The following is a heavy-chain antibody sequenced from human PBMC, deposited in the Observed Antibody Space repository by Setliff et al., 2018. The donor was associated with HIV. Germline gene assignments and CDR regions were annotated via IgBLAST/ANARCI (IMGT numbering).Heavy chain of an antibody. CDR3: ARVWLYYYGSGPEAPFDY. CDR1: GYPFSGYY. J-gene: IGHJ4*02. CDR2: INPNSGGT. D-gene: IGHD3-10*01. V-gene: IGHV1-2*06. Sequence: ASVKVSCKASGYPFSGYYMHWVRQAPGQGLEWMGRINPNSGGTNYAQKFQGRVTMTRDTSISTAYMELSRLRSDDTAVYYCARVWLYYYGSGPEAPFDYWGQGTLVTRLL.